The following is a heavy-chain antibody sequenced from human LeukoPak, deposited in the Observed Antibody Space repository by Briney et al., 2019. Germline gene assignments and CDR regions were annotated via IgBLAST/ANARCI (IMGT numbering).Heavy chain of an antibody. V-gene: IGHV3-7*01. D-gene: IGHD4-23*01. CDR2: IYKDGSVK. J-gene: IGHJ4*02. CDR3: ATSFDSSGND. CDR1: GFTFSTYW. Sequence: AGGSLRLSCAASGFTFSTYWMSWVRQAPGKGLEWVGNIYKDGSVKNYVDSVKGRFTISRDNTKNSLYLEMNNLRVEDTVIYYCATSFDSSGNDWGRGTLVTVSS.